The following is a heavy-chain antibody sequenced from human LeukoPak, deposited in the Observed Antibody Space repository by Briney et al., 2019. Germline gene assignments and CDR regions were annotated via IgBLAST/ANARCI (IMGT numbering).Heavy chain of an antibody. CDR1: GYTFTNSY. V-gene: IGHV1-46*01. J-gene: IGHJ6*03. CDR2: INPSGGST. CDR3: ARANGYSSRTITSYYYYMDV. D-gene: IGHD6-13*01. Sequence: GASVKVSCKASGYTFTNSYIHWVRQAPGQGLEWMGIINPSGGSTSYAQKFQGRVTMTRDMSTSTVYMELSSLRSEDTAVYYCARANGYSSRTITSYYYYMDVWGKGTTVTVSS.